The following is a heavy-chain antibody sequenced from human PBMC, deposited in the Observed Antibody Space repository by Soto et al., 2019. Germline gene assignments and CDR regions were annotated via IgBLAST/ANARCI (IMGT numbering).Heavy chain of an antibody. Sequence: GGSLRLSCAASGFTVSSNYMSWVRQAPGKGLEWVSVIYSGGSTYYADSMKGRFTISRDNSKNTLYLQMNSLRAEDTAVYYCARHFTIFGVVIIYYFDYWGQGTLVTVSS. CDR1: GFTVSSNY. D-gene: IGHD3-3*01. CDR2: IYSGGST. J-gene: IGHJ4*02. V-gene: IGHV3-53*01. CDR3: ARHFTIFGVVIIYYFDY.